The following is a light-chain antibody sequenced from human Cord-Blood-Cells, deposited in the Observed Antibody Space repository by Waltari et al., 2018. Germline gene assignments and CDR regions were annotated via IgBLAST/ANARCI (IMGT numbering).Light chain of an antibody. CDR2: GNS. V-gene: IGLV1-40*01. CDR3: QSYDSSLSGWV. CDR1: SPNIGAGYD. J-gene: IGLJ3*02. Sequence: QSVLTQPPSVSGAPGQRVTLSCTGSSPNIGAGYDVHWYQQLPGPAPKLLIYGNSNRPSGVPDRFSGSKSGTSASLAITGLQAEDEADYYCQSYDSSLSGWVFGGGTKLTVL.